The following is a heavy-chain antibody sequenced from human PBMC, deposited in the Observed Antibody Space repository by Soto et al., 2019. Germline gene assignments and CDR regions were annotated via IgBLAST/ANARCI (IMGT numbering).Heavy chain of an antibody. D-gene: IGHD2-15*01. CDR2: INQGGSEI. J-gene: IGHJ4*02. Sequence: PGGSLKLSCAASGFTLSSLLMTWFGQAPGKGLEWVANINQGGSEIFYVDSVKGRLTISRDNAKNSLYLQMSSLRAEDTAVYYCTRGTSATPDFDYWGQGTLVTVSS. CDR3: TRGTSATPDFDY. V-gene: IGHV3-7*01. CDR1: GFTLSSLL.